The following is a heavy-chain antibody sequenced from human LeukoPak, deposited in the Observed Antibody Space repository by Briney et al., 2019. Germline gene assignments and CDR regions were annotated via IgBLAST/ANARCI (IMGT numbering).Heavy chain of an antibody. D-gene: IGHD2-2*01. CDR2: ISSSSSYI. CDR3: ARDRSSQTDY. Sequence: GGSLRLSCAASGFTFSSYSMNWVRQAPGKGLEWVSSISSSSSYIYYADSVKGRFTISRDDAKNSLYLQMNSLRAEDTAVYYCARDRSSQTDYWGQGTLVTVSS. CDR1: GFTFSSYS. J-gene: IGHJ4*02. V-gene: IGHV3-21*01.